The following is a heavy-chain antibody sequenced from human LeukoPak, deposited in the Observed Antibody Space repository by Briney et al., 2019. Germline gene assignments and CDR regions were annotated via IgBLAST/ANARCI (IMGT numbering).Heavy chain of an antibody. CDR3: TTVKGYWFDP. Sequence: GGSLRLSCAASGFTFSNAWVSWVRQAPGKGLEWVGRINSKTDGGTTDYAAPVKGRFTISRDDSTNTLYLQMNSLKPEDTAVYYCTTVKGYWFDPWGQGTLVTVSS. CDR1: GFTFSNAW. CDR2: INSKTDGGTT. V-gene: IGHV3-15*01. J-gene: IGHJ5*02.